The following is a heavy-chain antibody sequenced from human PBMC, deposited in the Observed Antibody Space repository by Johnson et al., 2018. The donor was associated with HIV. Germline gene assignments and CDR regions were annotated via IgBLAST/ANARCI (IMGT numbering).Heavy chain of an antibody. V-gene: IGHV3-30*04. J-gene: IGHJ3*02. CDR2: ISSDGSNK. CDR3: ARERHYYGSVRPRERQGDAFDI. D-gene: IGHD3-10*01. CDR1: GFTFSNYA. Sequence: QVQLVESGGGVVQPGRSLRLSCAASGFTFSNYAIHWVRQAPGKGLEWVAVISSDGSNKYHADSVKGRFPISRDNSKNTLSLQMNSLRAEDTAVYFCARERHYYGSVRPRERQGDAFDIWGQGTMVTVSS.